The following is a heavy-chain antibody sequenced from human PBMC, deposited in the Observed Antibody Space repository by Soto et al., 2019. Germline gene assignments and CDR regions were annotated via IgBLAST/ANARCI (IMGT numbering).Heavy chain of an antibody. CDR2: INPNSGGT. CDR1: GYTFTGYY. D-gene: IGHD6-6*01. Sequence: ASVKVSCKASGYTFTGYYMHWVRQAPGQGLEWMGWINPNSGGTNYAQKFQGWVTMTRDTSISTAYMELSRLRSDDTAVYSGARGEYSSSSWFDYWGQGTLVTVSS. CDR3: ARGEYSSSSWFDY. J-gene: IGHJ4*02. V-gene: IGHV1-2*04.